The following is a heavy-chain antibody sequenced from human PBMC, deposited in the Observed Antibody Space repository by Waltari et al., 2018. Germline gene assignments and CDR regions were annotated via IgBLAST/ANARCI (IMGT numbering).Heavy chain of an antibody. J-gene: IGHJ1*01. CDR2: VDPEDGET. CDR1: GYTFTDYY. V-gene: IGHV1-69-2*01. CDR3: ATSPPPYSSSSSPHFQH. Sequence: EVQLVQSGAEVKKPGATVKISCKVSGYTFTDYYIHWVQQAPGKGLEWMGLVDPEDGETIYAEKFQGRVTITADTSTDTAYMELSSLRSEDTAVYYCATSPPPYSSSSSPHFQHWGQGTLVTVSS. D-gene: IGHD6-6*01.